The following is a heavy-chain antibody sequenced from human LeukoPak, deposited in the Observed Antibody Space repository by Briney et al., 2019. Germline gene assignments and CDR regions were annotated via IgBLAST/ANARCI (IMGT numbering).Heavy chain of an antibody. J-gene: IGHJ3*02. CDR1: GFTFSSYA. CDR2: ISGSGGST. Sequence: PGGSLRLSCAASGFTFSSYAMSWVRQAPGKGLEWVSAISGSGGSTHYADSVKGRFTISRDNSKNTLYPQMNSLRAEDTAVYYCAKVHGQYYYDSSGYYLFSAFDIWGQGTMVTVSS. D-gene: IGHD3-22*01. CDR3: AKVHGQYYYDSSGYYLFSAFDI. V-gene: IGHV3-23*01.